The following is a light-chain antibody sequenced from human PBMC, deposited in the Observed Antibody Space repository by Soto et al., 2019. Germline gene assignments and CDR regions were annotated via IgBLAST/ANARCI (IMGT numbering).Light chain of an antibody. CDR2: HDS. CDR1: NIGGRS. CDR3: QVWDYSTDDVV. V-gene: IGLV3-21*02. J-gene: IGLJ2*01. Sequence: SYELTQPPSVSVAPGQMASITCGGDNIGGRSVHWYQQKPGQAPVVVVDHDSDRPSGIPERFSGSNSGNMATLTISRVEAGDEAVYHCQVWDYSTDDVVFGGGTQLTVL.